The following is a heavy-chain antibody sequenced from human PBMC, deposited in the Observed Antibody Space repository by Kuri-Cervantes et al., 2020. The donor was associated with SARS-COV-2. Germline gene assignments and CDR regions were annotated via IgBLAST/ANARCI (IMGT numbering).Heavy chain of an antibody. J-gene: IGHJ6*02. CDR2: IIPIFGTA. V-gene: IGHV1-69*06. D-gene: IGHD3-22*01. Sequence: SVKVSCKASGGTFSSYAISWVRQAPGQGLEWMGGIIPIFGTANYAQKFQGRVTITVDKSTSTAYMELSSLRSEDTAVYYCARDLYYYDSSGPEGYYYYGMDVWGQGTTGHRLL. CDR3: ARDLYYYDSSGPEGYYYYGMDV. CDR1: GGTFSSYA.